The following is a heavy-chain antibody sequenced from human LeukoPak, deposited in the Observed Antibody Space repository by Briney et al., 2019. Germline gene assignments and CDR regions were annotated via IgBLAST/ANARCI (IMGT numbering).Heavy chain of an antibody. CDR3: ARDVPVTTIFGVVPHHRYYFDY. J-gene: IGHJ4*02. D-gene: IGHD3-3*01. Sequence: SETLSLTCTVSGGSISSYYWSWIRQPAGKGLEWIGRIYTSGSTNYNPSLKRRVTMSVDTAKNQFSLKLSSVTAADTAVYYCARDVPVTTIFGVVPHHRYYFDYWGQGTLVTVSS. CDR1: GGSISSYY. CDR2: IYTSGST. V-gene: IGHV4-4*07.